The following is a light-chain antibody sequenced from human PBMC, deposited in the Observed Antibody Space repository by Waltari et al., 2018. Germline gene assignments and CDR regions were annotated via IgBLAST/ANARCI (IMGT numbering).Light chain of an antibody. CDR1: KMGDKF. J-gene: IGLJ2*01. V-gene: IGLV3-1*01. Sequence: SYELTQPPSVSVSPGQTASITCSGHKMGDKFACWYQQKPGQSPVLVIYQSTKRPSGIPEGFSGSNSGNTATLTISGTQAMDEADDYCQAWDTITGGVFGGGTKLTVL. CDR2: QST. CDR3: QAWDTITGGV.